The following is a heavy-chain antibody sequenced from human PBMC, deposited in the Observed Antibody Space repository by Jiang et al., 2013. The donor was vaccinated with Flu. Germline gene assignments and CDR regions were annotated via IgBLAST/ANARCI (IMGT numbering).Heavy chain of an antibody. CDR1: GYSISSGYH. D-gene: IGHD3-22*01. CDR3: AGTRYYYESSGGNEAFDF. CDR2: IYHSGSA. Sequence: PGLVKPSETLSLTCAVSGYSISSGYHWGWIRQPPGKGLEWIGTIYHSGSAYYNPSLKSRVTISEDTSKNQFSLKLSSVTAADTAVYYCAGTRYYYESSGGNEAFDFWGQGTMVTVSS. V-gene: IGHV4-38-2*01. J-gene: IGHJ3*01.